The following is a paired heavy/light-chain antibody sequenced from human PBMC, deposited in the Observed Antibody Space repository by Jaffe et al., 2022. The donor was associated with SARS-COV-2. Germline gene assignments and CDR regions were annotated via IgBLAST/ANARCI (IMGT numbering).Light chain of an antibody. Sequence: EIVLTQSPATLSLSPGERATLSCRASQSISTYLVWYQQKPGQAPRLLIYDAFIRATGIPARFSGSGSGTDFTLTISSLEPEDFALYYCQQRSSWPFTFGPGTKMDIK. CDR3: QQRSSWPFT. J-gene: IGKJ3*01. CDR2: DAF. V-gene: IGKV3-11*01. CDR1: QSISTY.
Heavy chain of an antibody. CDR3: ARQAEHYAFDI. Sequence: EVQLEQSGAEIKKPGESLKISCKGSGYTFNNYWIAWVRQMPGKGLECLGVIYPGDSDTRVNPSFRGQVTISADKSISTASLQWSSLKASDTAIYYCARQAEHYAFDIWGQGTMVTVSS. CDR1: GYTFNNYW. CDR2: IYPGDSDT. V-gene: IGHV5-51*01. J-gene: IGHJ3*02.